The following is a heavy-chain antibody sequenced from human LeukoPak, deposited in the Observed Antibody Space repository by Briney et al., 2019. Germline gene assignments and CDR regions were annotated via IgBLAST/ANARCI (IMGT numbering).Heavy chain of an antibody. V-gene: IGHV3-11*04. CDR3: ARVGSVVAATPPD. Sequence: GGSLRLSCAASGFTFSDYYMSWIRQAPGKGLDGVSYISSSGSTIYYADSVKGRFTISRDNAKNSLYLQMNSLRAEDTAVYYCARVGSVVAATPPDWGQGTLVTVSS. CDR1: GFTFSDYY. J-gene: IGHJ4*02. CDR2: ISSSGSTI. D-gene: IGHD2-15*01.